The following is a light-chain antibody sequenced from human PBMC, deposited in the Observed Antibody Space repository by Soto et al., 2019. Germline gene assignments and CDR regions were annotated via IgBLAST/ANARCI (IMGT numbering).Light chain of an antibody. Sequence: DIQMTQSPSTLPASLGDRVTITCRASQSINIWLAWYQQKPGTAPKVLIYHASNLQSGVPSRFSGSGSGIEFTLTISSLQPDDFATYYCQQYNSYSFGQGTKVDIK. CDR3: QQYNSYS. CDR1: QSINIW. CDR2: HAS. J-gene: IGKJ1*01. V-gene: IGKV1-5*01.